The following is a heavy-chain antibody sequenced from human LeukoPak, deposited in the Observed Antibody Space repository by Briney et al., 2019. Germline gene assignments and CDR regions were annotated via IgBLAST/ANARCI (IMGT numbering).Heavy chain of an antibody. CDR2: INGDGSVT. CDR3: VRGLAVAGNGAGY. V-gene: IGHV3-74*01. J-gene: IGHJ4*02. Sequence: GGSLRLSCAASGFTLRSYWMHWVRQSPGKAPVWVSRINGDGSVTNYADSVKGRFNISRDNAKSTLHLQMNSLRAEDTAVYYCVRGLAVAGNGAGYWGQGTLVTVSS. D-gene: IGHD6-19*01. CDR1: GFTLRSYW.